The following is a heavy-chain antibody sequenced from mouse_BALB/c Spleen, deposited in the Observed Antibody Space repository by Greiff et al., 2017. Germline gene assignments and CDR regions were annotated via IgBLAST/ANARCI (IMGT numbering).Heavy chain of an antibody. CDR1: GFAFSSYD. CDR2: ISSGGGST. CDR3: ARDYDYDGAWFAY. J-gene: IGHJ3*01. D-gene: IGHD2-4*01. Sequence: EVQVVESGGGLVKPGGSLKLSCAASGFAFSSYDMSWVRQTPEKRLEWVAYISSGGGSTYYPDTVKGRFTISRDNAKNTLYLQMSSLKSEDTAMYYCARDYDYDGAWFAYWGQGTLVTVSA. V-gene: IGHV5-12-1*01.